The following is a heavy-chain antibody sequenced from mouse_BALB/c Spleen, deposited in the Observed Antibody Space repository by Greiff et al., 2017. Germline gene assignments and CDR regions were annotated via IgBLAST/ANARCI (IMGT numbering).Heavy chain of an antibody. J-gene: IGHJ4*01. CDR2: INPSTGYT. CDR3: ASSGNYALYYAMDY. D-gene: IGHD2-1*01. CDR1: GYTFTSYW. V-gene: IGHV1-7*01. Sequence: QVQLKQSGAELAKPGASVKMSCKASGYTFTSYWMHWVKQRPGQGLEWIGYINPSTGYTEYNQKFKDKATLTADKSSSTAYMQLSSLTSEDSAVYYCASSGNYALYYAMDYWGQGTSVTVSS.